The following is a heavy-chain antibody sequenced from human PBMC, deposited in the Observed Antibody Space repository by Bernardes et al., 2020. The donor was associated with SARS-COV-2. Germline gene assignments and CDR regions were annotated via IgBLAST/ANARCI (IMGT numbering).Heavy chain of an antibody. V-gene: IGHV5-10-1*01. J-gene: IGHJ5*01. CDR1: GYSLSSSW. CDR3: ARLAQGVIVWNWFDF. Sequence: GESLKISCRASGYSLSSSWIGWVRQVPGRGLEWMGRIDPRDSYTDYDPAFRGRVSISVDKSDNTAYLQWSSLKASDTAIYYCARLAQGVIVWNWFDFWGQGTLVTVSS. CDR2: IDPRDSYT. D-gene: IGHD3-10*01.